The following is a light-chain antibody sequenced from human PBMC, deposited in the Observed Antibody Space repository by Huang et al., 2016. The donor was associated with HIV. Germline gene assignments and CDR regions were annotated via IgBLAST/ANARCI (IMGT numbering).Light chain of an antibody. CDR2: GAS. CDR3: QQYGSSSWT. Sequence: EIVLTQSPGTLSLSPGERATLSCRARQSVGSSYLAWYQQKPGQAPRLLIYGASSRATGIPERFSGSGSGTDFTLTISRLEPEDFAVYYCQQYGSSSWTFGQGTKVEIK. CDR1: QSVGSSY. J-gene: IGKJ1*01. V-gene: IGKV3-20*01.